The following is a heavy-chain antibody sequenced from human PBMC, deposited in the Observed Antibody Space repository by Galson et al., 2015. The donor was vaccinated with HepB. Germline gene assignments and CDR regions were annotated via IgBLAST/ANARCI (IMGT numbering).Heavy chain of an antibody. CDR2: IDYSGSA. J-gene: IGHJ6*02. Sequence: SETLSLTCSISGGSISTYYWSWIRQPPGKGLEWIGHIDYSGSANYNPSLNSRVTISLDTSKKQFSLKVRSLTAADTAMYFCASALGSGRYPWDYHYGLDVWGQGTTVTVSS. D-gene: IGHD1-26*01. V-gene: IGHV4-59*12. CDR3: ASALGSGRYPWDYHYGLDV. CDR1: GGSISTYY.